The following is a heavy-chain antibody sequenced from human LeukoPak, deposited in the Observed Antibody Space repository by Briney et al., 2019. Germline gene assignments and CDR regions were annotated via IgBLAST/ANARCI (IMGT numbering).Heavy chain of an antibody. V-gene: IGHV4-34*01. J-gene: IGHJ4*02. CDR2: INHSGST. CDR3: ASTREGVGSVRSDY. D-gene: IGHD3-10*01. Sequence: SETLSLTCAVYGGSFSGYYWSWIRQPPGKGLEWIGEINHSGSTNYNPSLKSRVTISVDTSKNQFSLKLSSVTAADTAVYYCASTREGVGSVRSDYWGQGTLVTVSS. CDR1: GGSFSGYY.